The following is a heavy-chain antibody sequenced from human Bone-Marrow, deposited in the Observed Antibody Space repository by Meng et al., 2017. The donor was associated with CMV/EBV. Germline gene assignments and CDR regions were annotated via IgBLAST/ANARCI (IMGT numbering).Heavy chain of an antibody. CDR1: GDTFTDYY. CDR3: TRDAHLTTVTPNWFDP. D-gene: IGHD4-17*01. CDR2: INPNSGDT. Sequence: QGPLGPSWAEPGKPWASVKVSCKASGDTFTDYYMDWVRQAPGQGLEWMGCINPNSGDTNYAQKFQGRVTMTRDTSISTAYMELSRLRSDDTAVYYCTRDAHLTTVTPNWFDPWGQGTLVTVSS. V-gene: IGHV1-2*02. J-gene: IGHJ5*02.